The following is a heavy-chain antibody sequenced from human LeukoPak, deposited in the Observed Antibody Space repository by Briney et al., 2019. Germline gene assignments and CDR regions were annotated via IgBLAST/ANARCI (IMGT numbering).Heavy chain of an antibody. V-gene: IGHV3-64D*09. D-gene: IGHD3-22*01. CDR2: ISSNGGST. Sequence: GGSLGLSCSASGFTFSSYAMHWVRQAPGKGLEYVSAISSNGGSTYYADSVKGRFTISRDNSKNTLYLQMSSLRAEDTAVYYCVKDREYYYDSSGYFDYWGQGTLVTVSS. CDR1: GFTFSSYA. J-gene: IGHJ4*02. CDR3: VKDREYYYDSSGYFDY.